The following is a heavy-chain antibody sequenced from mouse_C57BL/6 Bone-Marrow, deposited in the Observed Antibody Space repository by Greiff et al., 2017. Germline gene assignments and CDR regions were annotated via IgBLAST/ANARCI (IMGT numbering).Heavy chain of an antibody. CDR3: ARGGLSVFDY. Sequence: QVQLQQSGPELVKPGASVKISCKASGYAFSSSWMNWVKQRPGKGLEWIGRIYPGDGDTNYNGKFKGKATLTADKSSSTAYMQLSSLASEDSAVYICARGGLSVFDYWGQGTTLTVSS. J-gene: IGHJ2*01. D-gene: IGHD3-1*01. V-gene: IGHV1-82*01. CDR2: IYPGDGDT. CDR1: GYAFSSSW.